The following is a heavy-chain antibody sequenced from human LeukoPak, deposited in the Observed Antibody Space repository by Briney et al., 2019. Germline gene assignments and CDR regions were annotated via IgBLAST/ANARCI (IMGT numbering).Heavy chain of an antibody. V-gene: IGHV4-4*09. CDR2: IYSTGTT. CDR1: GTSVSGFY. Sequence: PSETLSLTCTVSGTSVSGFYWHWIRQPPGKGLEWIGFIYSTGTTSYNSSLQSRVTISVDTSKNQLSLELKSVIAADTAIYYCAGRWRGTLDYWGQGALVAVSS. J-gene: IGHJ4*02. CDR3: AGRWRGTLDY. D-gene: IGHD5-24*01.